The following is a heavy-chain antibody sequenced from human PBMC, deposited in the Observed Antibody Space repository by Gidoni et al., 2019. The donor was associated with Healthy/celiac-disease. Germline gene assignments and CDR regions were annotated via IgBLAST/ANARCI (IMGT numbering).Heavy chain of an antibody. Sequence: QVQLQQWGAGLLKPSETLSLPCAVYGGSFSGYYWSWIRQPPGKGLEWIGEINHSGSTNYNPSLKSRVTISVDTSKNQFSLKLSSVTAADTAVYYCARNPRQGDYYYGMDVWGQGTTVTVSS. CDR1: GGSFSGYY. CDR3: ARNPRQGDYYYGMDV. J-gene: IGHJ6*02. D-gene: IGHD1-26*01. CDR2: INHSGST. V-gene: IGHV4-34*01.